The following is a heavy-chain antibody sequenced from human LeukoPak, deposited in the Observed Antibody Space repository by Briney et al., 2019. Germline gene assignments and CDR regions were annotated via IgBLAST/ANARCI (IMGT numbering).Heavy chain of an antibody. D-gene: IGHD3-9*01. V-gene: IGHV3-15*01. CDR3: TTGSAYYDILTGYLGDLAVDY. Sequence: GGSLRLSCAASGFTFSNAWMSWVRQAPGKGLEWVGRIKSKTDGGTTDYAAPVKGRFTISRDDSKNTLYLQMNSLKTEDTAVYYCTTGSAYYDILTGYLGDLAVDYWGQGTLVTVSS. CDR2: IKSKTDGGTT. CDR1: GFTFSNAW. J-gene: IGHJ4*02.